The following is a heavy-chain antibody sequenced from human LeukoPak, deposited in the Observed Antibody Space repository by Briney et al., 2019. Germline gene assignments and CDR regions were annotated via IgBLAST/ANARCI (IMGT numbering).Heavy chain of an antibody. CDR3: ARDDSSWAAGQYYYYYYMDV. J-gene: IGHJ6*03. D-gene: IGHD3-22*01. Sequence: PGGSLRLPCAASGFTLSNHAMIWVRQAPGKGLEWVSSISGSGAMTYYADSVKGRFTISRDNAKNSLYLQMNSLRAEDTAVYYCARDDSSWAAGQYYYYYYMDVWGKGTTVTVSS. V-gene: IGHV3-21*01. CDR2: ISGSGAMT. CDR1: GFTLSNHA.